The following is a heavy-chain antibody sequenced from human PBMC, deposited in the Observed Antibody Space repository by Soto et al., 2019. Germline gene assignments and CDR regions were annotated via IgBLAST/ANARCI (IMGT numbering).Heavy chain of an antibody. Sequence: GGSLRLSCAASGFTSSRHATNWVRQAPGKGLEWVSAINGRGGVTYYADSVEGRFTLSRDHSKNTVYLQMNSLRAEDTAVYYCAKGRTYEDDWKLDALDVWGQGTLVTVSS. CDR1: GFTSSRHA. CDR2: INGRGGVT. V-gene: IGHV3-23*01. CDR3: AKGRTYEDDWKLDALDV. D-gene: IGHD1-1*01. J-gene: IGHJ3*01.